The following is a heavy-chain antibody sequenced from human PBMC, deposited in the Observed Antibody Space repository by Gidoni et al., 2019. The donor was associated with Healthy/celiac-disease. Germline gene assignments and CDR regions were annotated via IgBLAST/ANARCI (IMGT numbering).Heavy chain of an antibody. D-gene: IGHD6-13*01. CDR3: ARSIAAAGTESLDAFDI. Sequence: QVTLRESCPALVKPTQTLTLTCTVSGFSLSTSGMGVSWIRQPPGKALEWLARIDWDDDKYSSTSLRTRLTISKDTSKNPVVLTMTNMDPVDTATYYCARSIAAAGTESLDAFDIWGQGTMVTVSS. J-gene: IGHJ3*02. CDR2: IDWDDDK. V-gene: IGHV2-70*15. CDR1: GFSLSTSGMG.